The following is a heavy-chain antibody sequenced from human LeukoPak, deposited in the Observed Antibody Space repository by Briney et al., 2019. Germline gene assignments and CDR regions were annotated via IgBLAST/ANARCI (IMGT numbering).Heavy chain of an antibody. CDR1: GFTFSNAW. Sequence: GGSLRLSCAASGFTFSNAWMSWVRQAPGKGLEWVSAISGSGGSTYYADSVKGRFTISRDNSKNTLYLQMNSLRAEDTAVYYCAKATTVVTVDFDYWGQGTLVTVSS. V-gene: IGHV3-23*01. D-gene: IGHD4-23*01. J-gene: IGHJ4*02. CDR3: AKATTVVTVDFDY. CDR2: ISGSGGST.